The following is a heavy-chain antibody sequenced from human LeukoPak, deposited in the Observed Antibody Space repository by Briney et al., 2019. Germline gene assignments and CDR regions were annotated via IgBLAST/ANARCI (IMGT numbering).Heavy chain of an antibody. J-gene: IGHJ4*02. CDR2: IYPGDSET. Sequence: GGSLKISCKGSGYSFTNYWIAWARQIPGKGLEGMGIIYPGDSETRYSPTFHGQVTTSAVKSISTAYLQWSSLKASDVAIYYCARHGGPTMVASQDYWGQGTLVTVSS. CDR3: ARHGGPTMVASQDY. D-gene: IGHD4/OR15-4a*01. CDR1: GYSFTNYW. V-gene: IGHV5-51*01.